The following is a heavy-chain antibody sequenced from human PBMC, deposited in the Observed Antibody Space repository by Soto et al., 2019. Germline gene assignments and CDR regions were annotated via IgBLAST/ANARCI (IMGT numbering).Heavy chain of an antibody. CDR3: SRLGRATRPEQAFDI. CDR1: GIAFGDHA. CDR2: ITSKAYGGTS. J-gene: IGHJ3*02. Sequence: EVQLVESGGGLVKPGRSLRLSCTASGIAFGDHAMTWFRQAPGMGLEWVGFITSKAYGGTSHYAASVKGRFTISRDDSKSIAYLQMNSLRTEDTAVYYCSRLGRATRPEQAFDIWGRGTMVTVSS. V-gene: IGHV3-49*05. D-gene: IGHD5-12*01.